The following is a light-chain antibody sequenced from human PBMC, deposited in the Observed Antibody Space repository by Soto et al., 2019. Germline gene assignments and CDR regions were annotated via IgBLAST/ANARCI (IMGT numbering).Light chain of an antibody. CDR3: AACDDNLNGWF. CDR1: NSNIGENT. Sequence: QSVLTQPPSASGTPGQRVTISCSGSNSNIGENTVTWYRQLPGTAPKVLIYSDDQRPSGVPDRFSGSKSGTSASLAISGLQSEDEANYYCAACDDNLNGWFFGGGTKLTVL. CDR2: SDD. V-gene: IGLV1-44*01. J-gene: IGLJ2*01.